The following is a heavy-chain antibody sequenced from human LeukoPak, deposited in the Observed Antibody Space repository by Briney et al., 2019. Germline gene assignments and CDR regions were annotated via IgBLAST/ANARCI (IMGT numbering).Heavy chain of an antibody. Sequence: SETLSLTCTVSGGSISSYYWSWIRQPPGKGLEWIGYIYYSGSTNYNPSLKSRVTISVDTSKNQFSLKLSSVTAADTAVYYCARPYPFYCSSTSCYSDVWGKGTTVTASS. D-gene: IGHD2-2*01. CDR1: GGSISSYY. CDR2: IYYSGST. CDR3: ARPYPFYCSSTSCYSDV. J-gene: IGHJ6*04. V-gene: IGHV4-59*12.